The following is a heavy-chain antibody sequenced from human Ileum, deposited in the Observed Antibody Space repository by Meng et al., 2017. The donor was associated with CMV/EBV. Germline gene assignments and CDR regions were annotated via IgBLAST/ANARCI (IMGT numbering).Heavy chain of an antibody. CDR3: ASSDSSGYYPFDY. Sequence: KSSRYTFTGYYMHWVRQAPGQGLEWMGWINPNSGGTNYAQKFQGRVTMTRDTSISTAYMELSRLRSDDTAVYYCASSDSSGYYPFDYWGQGTLVTVSS. D-gene: IGHD3-22*01. V-gene: IGHV1-2*02. CDR2: INPNSGGT. CDR1: RYTFTGYY. J-gene: IGHJ4*02.